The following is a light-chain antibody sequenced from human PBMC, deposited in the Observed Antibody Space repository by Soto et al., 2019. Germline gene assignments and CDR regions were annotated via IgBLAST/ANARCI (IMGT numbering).Light chain of an antibody. Sequence: EIVLTQSPGTLSLSPGERATLSCRASQSVNSNYLAWYQQKPGQAPRLLIYGASSRATDIPDRFSGSGSGTDFTLTISRLEPEDFAVYYCQQYGSSPLYTFGQGTKLEIK. CDR1: QSVNSNY. V-gene: IGKV3-20*01. CDR2: GAS. J-gene: IGKJ2*01. CDR3: QQYGSSPLYT.